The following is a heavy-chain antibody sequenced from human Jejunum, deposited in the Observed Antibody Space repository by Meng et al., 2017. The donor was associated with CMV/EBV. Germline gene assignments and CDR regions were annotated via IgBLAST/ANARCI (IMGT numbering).Heavy chain of an antibody. Sequence: SGFTFSSYGMHWVRQEPGKGLGWVAVISYDGSIKYQADTVKGRFTISRDNSKNTLYLQMNSLRTEDTAVYYCARDPDKKWLYLDYWGQGTLVTVSS. CDR3: ARDPDKKWLYLDY. J-gene: IGHJ4*02. D-gene: IGHD3-22*01. CDR2: ISYDGSIK. V-gene: IGHV3-30*19. CDR1: GFTFSSYG.